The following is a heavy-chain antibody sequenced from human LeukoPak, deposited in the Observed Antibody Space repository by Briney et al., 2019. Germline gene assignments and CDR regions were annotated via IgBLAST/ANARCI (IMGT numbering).Heavy chain of an antibody. CDR3: AKEVDCSRTSCLFDY. V-gene: IGHV3-30*02. CDR1: GFTFSSYG. Sequence: GGSLRLSCAASGFTFSSYGMHWVRQAPGKGLEWVAFIRYDGSNKYYADSVKGRFTISRDNSKNTLYLQMNSLRAEDTAVYYCAKEVDCSRTSCLFDYWGQGTLVTVSS. CDR2: IRYDGSNK. J-gene: IGHJ4*02. D-gene: IGHD2-2*01.